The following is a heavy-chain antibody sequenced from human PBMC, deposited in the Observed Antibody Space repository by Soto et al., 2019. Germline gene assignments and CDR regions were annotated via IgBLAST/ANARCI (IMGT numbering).Heavy chain of an antibody. J-gene: IGHJ1*01. Sequence: PSETLSLTCTVSGGSISSSSYYWGWIRQPPGKGLEWIGSIYYSGSTYYNPSLKSRVTISVDTYKNQFALKLSSVTAADTAVYYCASLHGGDGYPFQHWGQGTLVTVSS. D-gene: IGHD3-16*01. V-gene: IGHV4-39*01. CDR3: ASLHGGDGYPFQH. CDR1: GGSISSSSYY. CDR2: IYYSGST.